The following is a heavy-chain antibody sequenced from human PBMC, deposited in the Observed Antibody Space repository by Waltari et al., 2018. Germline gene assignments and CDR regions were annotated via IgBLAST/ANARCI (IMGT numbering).Heavy chain of an antibody. Sequence: EVQLLESGGGLVQPGGSLRLPCAASGFPFSSHAMSWVRHAPGKGLEWVSAIRGIGGSTYYADSVKGRFTSSRDNSKNTLYLQMNSLRAEDTAVYYCAKLAGGGSYLYYFDYWGQGTLVTVSS. V-gene: IGHV3-23*01. CDR3: AKLAGGGSYLYYFDY. CDR2: IRGIGGST. CDR1: GFPFSSHA. J-gene: IGHJ4*02. D-gene: IGHD1-26*01.